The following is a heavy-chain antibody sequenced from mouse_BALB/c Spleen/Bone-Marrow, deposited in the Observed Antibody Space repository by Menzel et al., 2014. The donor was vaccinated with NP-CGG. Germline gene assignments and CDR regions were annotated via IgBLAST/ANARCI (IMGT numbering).Heavy chain of an antibody. J-gene: IGHJ3*01. CDR3: AREDYGKGFAY. CDR2: IDPYNGGT. Sequence: VQLQQSGPELVKPGASVKVSCKASGYVFTSYNMYWVKQSHGKSLEWIGHIDPYNGGTSNNQKFKGKATLTVDKSSSTAYMHLNRLTSEDSAVYYCAREDYGKGFAYWGQGPLVTVSA. D-gene: IGHD2-1*01. CDR1: GYVFTSYN. V-gene: IGHV1S135*01.